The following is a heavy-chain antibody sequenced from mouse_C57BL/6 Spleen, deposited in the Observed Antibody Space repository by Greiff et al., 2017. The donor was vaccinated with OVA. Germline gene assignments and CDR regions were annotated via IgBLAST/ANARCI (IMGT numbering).Heavy chain of an antibody. CDR2: ICPGGGDT. V-gene: IGHV1-82*01. CDR1: GYAFSSYW. J-gene: IGHJ3*01. CDR3: ARGYYDYVAY. D-gene: IGHD2-4*01. Sequence: VQLQQSGPELVKPGASVKISCKASGYAFSSYWMNWVKQRPGKGLEWIGRICPGGGDTNYNGKFKGKATLTVDKSSSTAYMQLSSLTSEDSAVYIGARGYYDYVAYWGQGTLVTVSA.